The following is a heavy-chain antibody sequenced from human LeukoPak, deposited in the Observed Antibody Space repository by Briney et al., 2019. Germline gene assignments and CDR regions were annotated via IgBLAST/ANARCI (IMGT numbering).Heavy chain of an antibody. CDR1: GYTFTSYG. D-gene: IGHD4-23*01. CDR3: ARETVVTPYGMDV. V-gene: IGHV1-18*01. CDR2: ISAYNGNT. J-gene: IGHJ6*02. Sequence: VASVKVSCKASGYTFTSYGISWVRQAPGQGLEWMGWISAYNGNTNYAQKLQGRVTMTTDTSTSTAYMELRSLRSDDTAMYYCARETVVTPYGMDVWGQGTTVTVSS.